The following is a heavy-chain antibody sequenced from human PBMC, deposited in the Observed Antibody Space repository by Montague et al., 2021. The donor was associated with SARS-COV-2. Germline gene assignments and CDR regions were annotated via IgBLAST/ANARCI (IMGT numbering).Heavy chain of an antibody. V-gene: IGHV4-59*01. Sequence: SETLSLTCNVSGGSINNYYWSWIRQSPGRGQEWNGYIYYNGRTNRNPTLDSRVTISLDTSRDLVSLELRSLTAADTAVYYCARGGGWKRHFDYWGQGTLVAVSS. CDR2: IYYNGRT. D-gene: IGHD4-23*01. CDR3: ARGGGWKRHFDY. J-gene: IGHJ4*02. CDR1: GGSINNYY.